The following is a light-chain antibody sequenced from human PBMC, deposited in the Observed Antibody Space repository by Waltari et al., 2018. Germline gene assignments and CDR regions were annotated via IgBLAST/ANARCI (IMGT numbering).Light chain of an antibody. V-gene: IGKV3-15*01. J-gene: IGKJ4*01. CDR3: QQYYNWPLT. CDR1: QGVSSK. Sequence: EIVMTQSPVTLYVSPGESATISCRASQGVSSKLAWYQQKFGQAPKVLIYDVSTRATGTPARFSGTGSGTEFTLIISSLQSDDFALYYCQQYYNWPLTFGGGTKVEIK. CDR2: DVS.